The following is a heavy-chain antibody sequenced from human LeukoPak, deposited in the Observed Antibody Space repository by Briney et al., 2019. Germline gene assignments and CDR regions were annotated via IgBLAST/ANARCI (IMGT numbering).Heavy chain of an antibody. Sequence: ASVKVSCKVSGYTLTELSMHWVRQAPGKGLEWMGGFDPEDGETIYAQKFQGRVTMTEDTSTDTAYIELSSLRSEDTSVYYCATRPGYSSGWSVGWGQGALLTVSS. CDR3: ATRPGYSSGWSVG. CDR2: FDPEDGET. D-gene: IGHD6-19*01. V-gene: IGHV1-24*01. J-gene: IGHJ4*02. CDR1: GYTLTELS.